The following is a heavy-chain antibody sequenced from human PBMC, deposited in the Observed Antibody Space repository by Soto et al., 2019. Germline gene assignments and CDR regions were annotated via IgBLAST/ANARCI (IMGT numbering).Heavy chain of an antibody. CDR1: GGSISNSNYY. CDR3: ARGSYGPIKNYDSDYGMDV. J-gene: IGHJ6*02. CDR2: IYYSGNM. D-gene: IGHD5-18*01. V-gene: IGHV4-39*01. Sequence: QLQLQESGPGLVKPSETLSLTCIVSGGSISNSNYYWGWIRQPPGKGLDWIGSIYYSGNMYNNPSLKSRVTISVDTSKNQFSLQLSSVTAADTAVYYCARGSYGPIKNYDSDYGMDVWGQGTTVTVAS.